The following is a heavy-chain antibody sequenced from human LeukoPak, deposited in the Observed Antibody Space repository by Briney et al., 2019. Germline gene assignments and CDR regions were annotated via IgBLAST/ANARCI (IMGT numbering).Heavy chain of an antibody. CDR2: IYGDASKK. J-gene: IGHJ3*02. D-gene: IGHD4/OR15-4a*01. CDR3: AKDRVLENGWNFGM. V-gene: IGHV3-23*01. Sequence: PGGSLRLSCASSGFTFTTYTISWVRQAPGKGLAWVSSIYGDASKKFYAGSVRGRFTLSRDSSKCVVYLQMKGLRVDDTDLYYCAKDRVLENGWNFGMWAQGKMVIVSA. CDR1: GFTFTTYT.